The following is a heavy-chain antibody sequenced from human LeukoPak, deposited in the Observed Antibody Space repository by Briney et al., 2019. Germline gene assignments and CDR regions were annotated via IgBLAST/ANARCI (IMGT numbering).Heavy chain of an antibody. CDR3: ARGQYYYDSSGSLRFDP. CDR1: GYTFTGYY. CDR2: INPNSGGT. D-gene: IGHD3-22*01. Sequence: ASVKVSCKASGYTFTGYYMHWVRQAPGQGLEWMGWINPNSGGTNYAQKFQGGVTMTRDTSISTAYMELSRLRSDDTAVYYCARGQYYYDSSGSLRFDPWGQGTLVTVSS. V-gene: IGHV1-2*02. J-gene: IGHJ5*02.